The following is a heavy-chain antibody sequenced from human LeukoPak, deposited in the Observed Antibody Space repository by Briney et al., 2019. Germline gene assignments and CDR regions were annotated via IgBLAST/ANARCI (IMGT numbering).Heavy chain of an antibody. J-gene: IGHJ4*02. V-gene: IGHV3-53*01. CDR2: IYSGGST. D-gene: IGHD3-22*01. CDR1: EFSVGSNY. Sequence: GGSLRLSCAASEFSVGSNYMTWVRQAPGKGLEWVSLIYSGGSTYYADSVKGRFTISRDNSKNTVYLQMNGLRAEDTAVYYCAKVPWYADISDYYVGINYWGQGTLITVSS. CDR3: AKVPWYADISDYYVGINY.